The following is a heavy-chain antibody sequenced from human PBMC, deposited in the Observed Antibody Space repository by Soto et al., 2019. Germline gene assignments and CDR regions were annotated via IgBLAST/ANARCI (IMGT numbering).Heavy chain of an antibody. J-gene: IGHJ4*02. Sequence: ASVKVSCTASGYTFTSYGISWVRQAPGQGLEWMGWISAYNGNTNYAQKLQGRVTMTTDTSTSTAYMELRSLRSDDTTVYYCARALGYSYGYYYFDYWGQGTLVTVSS. CDR2: ISAYNGNT. CDR1: GYTFTSYG. D-gene: IGHD5-18*01. CDR3: ARALGYSYGYYYFDY. V-gene: IGHV1-18*01.